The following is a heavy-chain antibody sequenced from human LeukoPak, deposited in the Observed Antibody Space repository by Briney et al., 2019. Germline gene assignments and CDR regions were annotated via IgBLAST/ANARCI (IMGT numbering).Heavy chain of an antibody. CDR1: GGFISNSNSH. Sequence: SETLSLTCTVSGGFISNSNSHWGWIRQPPGKGLEWVGTIYYSGSTYYKSSLKSRVTISVDTSKNQFSLKLSSVTAADTAVYYCARGIAYYYGSGLRYYYMDVWGKGTAVTVSS. CDR2: IYYSGST. J-gene: IGHJ6*03. V-gene: IGHV4-39*07. CDR3: ARGIAYYYGSGLRYYYMDV. D-gene: IGHD3-10*01.